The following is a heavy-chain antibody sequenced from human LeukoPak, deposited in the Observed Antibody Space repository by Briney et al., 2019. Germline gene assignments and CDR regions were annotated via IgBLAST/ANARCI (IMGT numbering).Heavy chain of an antibody. CDR2: IRYDGSNK. CDR1: GFTFSSYG. CDR3: AKEYSSSWYIDY. V-gene: IGHV3-30*02. J-gene: IGHJ4*02. D-gene: IGHD6-13*01. Sequence: GSLRLSCAASGFTFSSYGMHWARQAPGKGLEWVAFIRYDGSNKYYADSVKGRFTISRDNSKNTLYLQMNSLRAEDTAVYYCAKEYSSSWYIDYWGQGTLVTVSS.